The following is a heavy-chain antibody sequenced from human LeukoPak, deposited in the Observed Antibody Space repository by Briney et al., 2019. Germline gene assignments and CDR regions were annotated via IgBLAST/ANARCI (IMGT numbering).Heavy chain of an antibody. J-gene: IGHJ3*02. CDR1: GFTFNSYW. CDR2: IKQDGSEK. CDR3: ARRQFNWGSAFDI. V-gene: IGHV3-7*01. Sequence: AGGSLRLSCAASGFTFNSYWMSWVRQAPGKGLEWVANIKQDGSEKYYVDSVKGRFTISGDNAKNSLSLQMNSLRTEDTAVYYCARRQFNWGSAFDIWGQGTMVTVSS. D-gene: IGHD7-27*01.